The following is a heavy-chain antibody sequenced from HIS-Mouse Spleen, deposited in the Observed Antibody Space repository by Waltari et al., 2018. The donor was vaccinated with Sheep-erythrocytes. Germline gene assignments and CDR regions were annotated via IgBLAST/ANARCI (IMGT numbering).Heavy chain of an antibody. CDR2: IIPILGIA. Sequence: QVQLVQSGAEVKKPGSSVKVSCKASGGTFSSSAIRWLRQAPGQGLEWMGRIIPILGIANYAQKFQGRVTITADKSTSTAYMELSSLRSEDTAVYYCAQTGATTPHFDYWGQGTLVTVSS. CDR3: AQTGATTPHFDY. D-gene: IGHD1-26*01. V-gene: IGHV1-69*04. CDR1: GGTFSSSA. J-gene: IGHJ4*02.